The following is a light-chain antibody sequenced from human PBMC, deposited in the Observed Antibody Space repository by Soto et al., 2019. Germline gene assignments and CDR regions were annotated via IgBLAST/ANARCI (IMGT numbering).Light chain of an antibody. CDR1: SSDVGGYNY. CDR2: EVS. J-gene: IGLJ2*01. Sequence: QSALTQPASVSGSPGQSITISCTGTSSDVGGYNYVSWYQQHPGKAPKLMIYEVSNRPSGVSNRFSGYKSGNTASLTISGLAAEDEGDYYCRSYTSSSAHVVFGGGTKLT. CDR3: RSYTSSSAHVV. V-gene: IGLV2-14*01.